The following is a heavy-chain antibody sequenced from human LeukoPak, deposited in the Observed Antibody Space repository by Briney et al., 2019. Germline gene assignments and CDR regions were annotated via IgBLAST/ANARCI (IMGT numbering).Heavy chain of an antibody. J-gene: IGHJ4*02. V-gene: IGHV3-23*01. CDR2: IRSSGGRT. CDR1: GFTFSSYS. CDR3: AKVGFGERGSFEY. Sequence: RESLTPSCAASGFTFSSYSTSCDSQAPGKGLEWVSAIRSSGGRTYYADSVKDRLTICRAHYTHTLYLQMNSLRAEDTAVYYCAKVGFGERGSFEYWGQGTLVTVSS. D-gene: IGHD3-10*01.